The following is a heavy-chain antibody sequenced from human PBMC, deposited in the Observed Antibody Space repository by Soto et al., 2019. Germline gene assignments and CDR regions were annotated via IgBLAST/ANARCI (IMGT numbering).Heavy chain of an antibody. Sequence: EVQVVESGGGLVKPGGSLRLSCAASGFTFSSCSMNWVHQAPGKGLEWVSAISSSSSYTYYADSVKGRFTISRDNAKNSLYLQVNSLRAEDTAVYYCARDRSGSYPPGDGMDVWGQGTTVTVSS. J-gene: IGHJ6*02. D-gene: IGHD3-10*01. CDR2: ISSSSSYT. V-gene: IGHV3-21*01. CDR3: ARDRSGSYPPGDGMDV. CDR1: GFTFSSCS.